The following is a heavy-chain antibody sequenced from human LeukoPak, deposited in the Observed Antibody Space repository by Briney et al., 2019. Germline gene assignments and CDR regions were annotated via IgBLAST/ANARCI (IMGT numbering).Heavy chain of an antibody. J-gene: IGHJ4*02. CDR2: IRYDGSNK. D-gene: IGHD2-2*02. V-gene: IGHV3-30*02. Sequence: GGSLRLSCEASGFTFSSYAMHWVRQAPGKGLEWVTFIRYDGSNKEYADSVKGRFTISRDNSKNTLYLQMNSLRAEDTAVYYCAKDLEYQLLYGYFDYWGQGTLVTVSS. CDR3: AKDLEYQLLYGYFDY. CDR1: GFTFSSYA.